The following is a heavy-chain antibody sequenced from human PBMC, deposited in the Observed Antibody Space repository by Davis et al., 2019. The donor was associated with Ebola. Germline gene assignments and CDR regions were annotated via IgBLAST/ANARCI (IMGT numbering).Heavy chain of an antibody. CDR2: INHSGST. V-gene: IGHV4-34*01. J-gene: IGHJ5*02. CDR1: GGSFSGYY. CDR3: ARGRALRPPWFDP. Sequence: SETLSLTCAVYGGSFSGYYWSWIRQPPGKGLEWIGEINHSGSTYYNPSLKSRVTISVDRSKNQFSLKLSSVTAADTAVYYCARGRALRPPWFDPWGQGTLVTVSS.